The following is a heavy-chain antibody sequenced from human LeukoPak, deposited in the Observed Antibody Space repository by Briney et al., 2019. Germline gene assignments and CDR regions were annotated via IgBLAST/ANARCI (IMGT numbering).Heavy chain of an antibody. Sequence: KASETLSLTCAVYGGSFSGYYWSWIHQPPGKGLEWIGEINHSGSTNYNPSLKSRVTISVDTSKNQFSLKLSSVTAADTAVYYCARGGRIRYCSSTSCLKKGDYFDYWGQGTLVTVSS. CDR3: ARGGRIRYCSSTSCLKKGDYFDY. D-gene: IGHD2-2*01. J-gene: IGHJ4*02. V-gene: IGHV4-34*01. CDR2: INHSGST. CDR1: GGSFSGYY.